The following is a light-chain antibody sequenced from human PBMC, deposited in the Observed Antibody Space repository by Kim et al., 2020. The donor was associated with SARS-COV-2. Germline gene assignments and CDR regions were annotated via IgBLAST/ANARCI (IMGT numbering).Light chain of an antibody. CDR1: RSDIGAYNH. CDR3: STYTTSETWV. CDR2: EVT. Sequence: GQSLTISCRGTRSDIGAYNHVSWYQQPPGTVPKLIIYEVTNRPSGISNRFSGSKSGNTASLTISGLQAEDEGDYYCSTYTTSETWVFGGGTQLTVL. V-gene: IGLV2-14*01. J-gene: IGLJ3*02.